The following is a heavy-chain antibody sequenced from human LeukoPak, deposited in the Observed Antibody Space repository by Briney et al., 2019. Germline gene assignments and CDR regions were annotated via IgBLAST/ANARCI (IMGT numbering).Heavy chain of an antibody. V-gene: IGHV3-7*01. D-gene: IGHD3-9*01. CDR2: IKQDGSEK. CDR3: ARAGLPWRDILTGYPYYYYYGMDV. J-gene: IGHJ6*02. Sequence: GGSLRLSCAASGFTFSSYWMSWVRQAPGKGLEWVANIKQDGSEKYYVDSVKGRFTISRDNAKNSLYLQMNSLRAGDTAVYYCARAGLPWRDILTGYPYYYYYGMDVWGQGTTVTVSS. CDR1: GFTFSSYW.